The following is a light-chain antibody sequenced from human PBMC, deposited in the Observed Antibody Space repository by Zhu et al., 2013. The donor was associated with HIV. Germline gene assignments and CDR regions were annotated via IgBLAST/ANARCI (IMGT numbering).Light chain of an antibody. V-gene: IGKV1-17*01. CDR1: QDIRND. J-gene: IGKJ2*01. CDR2: AAS. Sequence: DIQMTQSPSSLSASVGDRVIITCRASQDIRNDLGWYQQKPGKAPKRLIYAASSLQSGVPARFSGSGSGTEFTLTISSLQPDDFATFYCQQYSTYPYTFGQGTKLEI. CDR3: QQYSTYPYT.